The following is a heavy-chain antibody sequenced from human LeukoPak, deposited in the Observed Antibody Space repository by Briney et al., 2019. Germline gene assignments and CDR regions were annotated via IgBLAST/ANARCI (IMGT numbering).Heavy chain of an antibody. J-gene: IGHJ4*02. CDR2: ISYIGST. Sequence: SETLSLTCTVSGGSISSFYWSWIRRPPGKGLEWIGYISYIGSTNYNPSLKSRLTISVDTSKNQFSLKLSSVTAADTAVYYCARHGNHVGGIQLWLSLDYWGQGTLVTVSS. CDR1: GGSISSFY. V-gene: IGHV4-59*08. D-gene: IGHD5-18*01. CDR3: ARHGNHVGGIQLWLSLDY.